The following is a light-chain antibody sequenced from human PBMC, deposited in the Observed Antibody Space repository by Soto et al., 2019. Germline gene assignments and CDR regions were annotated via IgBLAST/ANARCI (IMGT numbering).Light chain of an antibody. CDR2: GAS. CDR3: QRYDSLRT. Sequence: EILLTQSPGTLSLFPGERATLSCRASQSVRSNFLAWYQQKPGQAPRLLIYGASNRATGIPDRFSGSGSGTDFTLTITRLEPEDFAMYYCQRYDSLRTFGQGTKVDIK. V-gene: IGKV3-20*01. CDR1: QSVRSNF. J-gene: IGKJ1*01.